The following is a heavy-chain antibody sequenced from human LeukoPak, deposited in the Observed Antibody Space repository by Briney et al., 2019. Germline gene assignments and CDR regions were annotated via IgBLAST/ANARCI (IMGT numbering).Heavy chain of an antibody. V-gene: IGHV3-7*01. J-gene: IGHJ4*02. D-gene: IGHD3-10*01. CDR2: IKHDGSQK. CDR3: ARDSSRGDFEY. Sequence: PGGSLRLSCAASGFTFSHYWRSWVRGAPGKGLEWVANIKHDGSQKEHVDSVKGRFTISRDNAKNSLFLQMNSLRAEDTAVYFCARDSSRGDFEYWGQGTLVTVSS. CDR1: GFTFSHYW.